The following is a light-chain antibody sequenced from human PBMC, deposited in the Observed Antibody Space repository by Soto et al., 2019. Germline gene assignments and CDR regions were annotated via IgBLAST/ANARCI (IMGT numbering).Light chain of an antibody. CDR1: SSDVGGYNY. Sequence: QSALTQPRSVSGSPGQSVTISCTGTSSDVGGYNYVSLYQQHPGKAPKLMIYDVSKRPSGVPDRFSGSKSGNTASLTISGLQAEDEADYYCCSYAGSPLVFGTGTKLTVL. V-gene: IGLV2-11*01. CDR3: CSYAGSPLV. CDR2: DVS. J-gene: IGLJ1*01.